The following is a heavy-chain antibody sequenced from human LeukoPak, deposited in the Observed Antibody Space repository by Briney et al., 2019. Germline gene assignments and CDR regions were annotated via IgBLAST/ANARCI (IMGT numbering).Heavy chain of an antibody. D-gene: IGHD5-18*01. CDR3: ARSGASYGPSDY. J-gene: IGHJ4*02. CDR2: INSDGSST. CDR1: GFTFSSYW. Sequence: GGSLRLSCAASGFTFSSYWMHWVRQAPGKGLVWVSRINSDGSSTSYADSVKGRFTISRDNAKNTLYLQMNSPRAEDTAVYYCARSGASYGPSDYWGQGTLVTVSS. V-gene: IGHV3-74*01.